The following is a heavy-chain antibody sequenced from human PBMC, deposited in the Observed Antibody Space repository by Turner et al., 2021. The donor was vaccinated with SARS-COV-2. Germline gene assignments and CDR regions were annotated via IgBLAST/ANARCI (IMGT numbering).Heavy chain of an antibody. D-gene: IGHD1-26*01. J-gene: IGHJ6*02. CDR2: ISWNSGSI. V-gene: IGHV3-9*01. Sequence: EVQLVESGGGLVQPGRSLRLSCAASGFTFDDYVMHWVRQAPGKGLEWVSGISWNSGSIVYADSVKGRFTISRDNAKNSLYLQMNSLRAEDTALYYCARGLMGWELPQAYYYYSMDVWGQGTTVTVSS. CDR3: ARGLMGWELPQAYYYYSMDV. CDR1: GFTFDDYV.